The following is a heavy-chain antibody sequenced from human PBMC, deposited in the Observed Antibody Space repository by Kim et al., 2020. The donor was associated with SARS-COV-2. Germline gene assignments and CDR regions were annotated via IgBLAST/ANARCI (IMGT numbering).Heavy chain of an antibody. V-gene: IGHV4-31*03. CDR3: AQTYGGTNWFDP. CDR2: IYYSGTT. J-gene: IGHJ5*02. Sequence: SETLSLTCTVSAGSISIGGYYWSWLRQHPGDGLEWIGQIYYSGTTYYNPSLRSRVSISVDTPKNQASLKMDSVTAADTAVYYCAQTYGGTNWFDPWGQGILVTVSS. CDR1: AGSISIGGYY. D-gene: IGHD2-21*01.